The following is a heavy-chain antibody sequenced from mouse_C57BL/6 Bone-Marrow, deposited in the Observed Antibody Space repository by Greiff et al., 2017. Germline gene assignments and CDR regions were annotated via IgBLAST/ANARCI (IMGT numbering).Heavy chain of an antibody. Sequence: QVQLQQPGAELVRPGTSVTLSCKASGYTFTSYWMHWVKQRPGQGLEWIGVIDPSDSYTNYNQKFKGKATLTVDTSSSTAYMQLSSLTSEDSAVYYCATLMGDYWGQGTSVTVSS. CDR3: ATLMGDY. CDR2: IDPSDSYT. J-gene: IGHJ4*01. V-gene: IGHV1-59*01. CDR1: GYTFTSYW.